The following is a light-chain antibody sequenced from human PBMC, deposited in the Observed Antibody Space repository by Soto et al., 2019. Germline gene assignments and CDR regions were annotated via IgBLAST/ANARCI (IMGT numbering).Light chain of an antibody. CDR2: GAS. Sequence: EIVMKQSPGTLSVSPGEGATLFCRASQSVRTKLAWYHQRAGQAPRLLMYGASTRATGIPDRFSGSGSGTEFTLTISSLQSEDFAVYYCQQYNSWPPITFGQGTRLEIK. V-gene: IGKV3-15*01. CDR1: QSVRTK. CDR3: QQYNSWPPIT. J-gene: IGKJ5*01.